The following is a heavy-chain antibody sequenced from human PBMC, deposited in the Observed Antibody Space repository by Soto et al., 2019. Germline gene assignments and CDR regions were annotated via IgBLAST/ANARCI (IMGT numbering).Heavy chain of an antibody. CDR3: ARDWYRDGYNGGYHDY. D-gene: IGHD6-25*01. V-gene: IGHV4-34*01. CDR1: GGSFSGYY. J-gene: IGHJ4*02. CDR2: INHSGST. Sequence: SETLSLTCAVYGGSFSGYYWSWIRQPPGKGLEWIGEINHSGSTNYNPSLKSRVTISVDTSKNQFSLKLSSVTAADTAVYYCARDWYRDGYNGGYHDYWGQGTQVTVSS.